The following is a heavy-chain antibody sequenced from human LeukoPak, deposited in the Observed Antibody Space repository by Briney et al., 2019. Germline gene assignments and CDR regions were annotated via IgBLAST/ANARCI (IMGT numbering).Heavy chain of an antibody. J-gene: IGHJ6*03. V-gene: IGHV4-59*01. CDR3: ASLSNYRGYYYYMDV. CDR2: IYYSGST. CDR1: GGSISSYY. D-gene: IGHD4-11*01. Sequence: PSETLSLTCTVSGGSISSYYWSWIRQPPGKGLEWIGYIYYSGSTNYNPSLKSRVTISVDTSKNQFSLKLSSVTAADTAVYYCASLSNYRGYYYYMDVWGKGTTVTVSS.